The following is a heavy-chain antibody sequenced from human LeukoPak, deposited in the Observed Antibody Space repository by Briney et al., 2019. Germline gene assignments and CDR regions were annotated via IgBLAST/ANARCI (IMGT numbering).Heavy chain of an antibody. CDR1: GFTFISYG. CDR2: IRYVGSNK. CDR3: AKDVGRRDGPR. D-gene: IGHD5-24*01. Sequence: GGPLRLSGSASGFTFISYGLHWLRQPPGKGLDGVAFIRYVGSNKHYADSGKGRFPISRDNSKNPMYLQMNRMRAEDTAVYYCAKDVGRRDGPRWGQGTLVTVSS. V-gene: IGHV3-30*02. J-gene: IGHJ4*02.